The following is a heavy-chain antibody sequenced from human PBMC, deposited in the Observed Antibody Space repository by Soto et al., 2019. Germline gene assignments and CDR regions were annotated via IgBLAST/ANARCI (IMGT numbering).Heavy chain of an antibody. D-gene: IGHD3-10*01. V-gene: IGHV4-39*01. J-gene: IGHJ6*03. CDR3: ARHYGYYSHYMDV. CDR1: GDSISNNNFY. Sequence: QLQLQESGPGLVKPSETLSLTCTVSGDSISNNNFYWGWIRQPPGKGLEWIGTIYYSVSTYYKPSLKCRVTISVDTSNNHLSLKLSSVTAADTAVYYCARHYGYYSHYMDVWTKGTTVTVSS. CDR2: IYYSVST.